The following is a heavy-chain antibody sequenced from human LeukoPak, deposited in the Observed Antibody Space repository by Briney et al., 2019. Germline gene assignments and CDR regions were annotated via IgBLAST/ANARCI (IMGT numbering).Heavy chain of an antibody. CDR3: ARAPTPFYYDSSAYYSDF. CDR1: GDCFASYG. V-gene: IGHV1-18*01. D-gene: IGHD6-25*01. Sequence: PPASVKVSSKPSGDCFASYGISGVRQAPRQGGEWMGRISADNGNTNYVQKFQGRVTMTTETSTSTAYMELRSLRCDDTSVYYCARAPTPFYYDSSAYYSDFWGPRTLFTASS. CDR2: ISADNGNT. J-gene: IGHJ4*02.